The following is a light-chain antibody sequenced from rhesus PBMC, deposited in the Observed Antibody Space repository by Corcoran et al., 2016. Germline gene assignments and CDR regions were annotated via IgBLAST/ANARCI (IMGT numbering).Light chain of an antibody. CDR1: QNIGTT. J-gene: IGKJ4*01. CDR3: QQSSNLPLT. CDR2: FAS. Sequence: IVLTQSPAFQSVTLKEKVTTTRQASQNIGTTLHWYQQKPDQSQKPLIKFASQSISGVPSRSSGSGSGTDFTLTINSLGAEDVATYYCQQSSNLPLTFGGGTKVELK. V-gene: IGKV6-55*01.